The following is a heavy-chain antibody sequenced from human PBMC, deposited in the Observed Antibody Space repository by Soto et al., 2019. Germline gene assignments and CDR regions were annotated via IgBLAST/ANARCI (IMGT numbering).Heavy chain of an antibody. V-gene: IGHV4-34*01. CDR3: ARGSLRDGSGSYKSPIDY. Sequence: QVQLQQWGAGLLKPSETLSLTCAVYGGSFSGYYWSWIRQPPGKGLEWIGEINHSGSTNYNPSLKSRVTISVDTSKNQFSLKLSSVTAADTAVYYCARGSLRDGSGSYKSPIDYWGQGTLVTVSS. CDR1: GGSFSGYY. J-gene: IGHJ4*02. D-gene: IGHD3-10*01. CDR2: INHSGST.